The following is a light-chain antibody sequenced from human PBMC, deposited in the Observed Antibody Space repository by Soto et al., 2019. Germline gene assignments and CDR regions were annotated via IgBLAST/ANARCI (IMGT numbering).Light chain of an antibody. Sequence: QSVLTQPPSMSGAAGQRVTISCTGSSPNIGAGYDVHWYQQLPGTPPKRLIYLNNDRPSGVPDRFSGSKSGTSASLAITGLRADDEAVYYCQSSDNSLPGLVIFGGGTKVTVL. V-gene: IGLV1-40*01. CDR3: QSSDNSLPGLVI. J-gene: IGLJ2*01. CDR1: SPNIGAGYD. CDR2: LNN.